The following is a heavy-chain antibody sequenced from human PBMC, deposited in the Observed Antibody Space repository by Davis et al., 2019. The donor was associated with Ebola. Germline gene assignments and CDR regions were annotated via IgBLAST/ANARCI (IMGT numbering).Heavy chain of an antibody. D-gene: IGHD3-3*01. CDR1: GGSISSYY. Sequence: PSETLSLTCTVSGGSISSYYWSXXXXXPGKGLEWMWYIYYSGSTNYNPSLKSRVTISVDTSKNQFSLKLSSVTAADTAVYYCARSTYDFWSYYYGMDVWGQGTTVTVSS. CDR2: IYYSGST. CDR3: ARSTYDFWSYYYGMDV. V-gene: IGHV4-59*01. J-gene: IGHJ6*02.